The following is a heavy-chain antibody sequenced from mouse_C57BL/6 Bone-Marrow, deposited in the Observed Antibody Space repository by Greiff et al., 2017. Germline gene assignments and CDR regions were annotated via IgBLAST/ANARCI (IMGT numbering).Heavy chain of an antibody. V-gene: IGHV1-72*01. CDR2: IDPNSGGT. CDR3: AVGYIWLSMDY. CDR1: GYTFTSYC. D-gene: IGHD1-3*01. Sequence: VKLQQPGAELVKPGASVKLSCPASGYTFTSYCMPWLKQRPGRGLEWIGRIDPNSGGTKYNEKFKSKATLPVDKPTSPAYMQLSSLTSEDSAVYYCAVGYIWLSMDYWGQGTAVTVSS. J-gene: IGHJ4*01.